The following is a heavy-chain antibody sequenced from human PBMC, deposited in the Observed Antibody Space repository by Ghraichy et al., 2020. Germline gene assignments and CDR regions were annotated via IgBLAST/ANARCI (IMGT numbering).Heavy chain of an antibody. CDR1: GGSISSYY. J-gene: IGHJ6*02. V-gene: IGHV4-59*01. Sequence: SETLSLTCTVSGGSISSYYWSWIRQPPGKGLEWIGYIYYSGSTNYNPSLKSRVTISVHTSKNQFSLKLSSVTAADTAVYYCARDTTYSSSWYGGLHYYYYYGMDVWGQGTTVTVSS. CDR2: IYYSGST. D-gene: IGHD6-13*01. CDR3: ARDTTYSSSWYGGLHYYYYYGMDV.